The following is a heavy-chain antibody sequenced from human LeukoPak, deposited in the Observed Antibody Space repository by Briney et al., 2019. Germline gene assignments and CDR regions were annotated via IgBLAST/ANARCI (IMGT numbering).Heavy chain of an antibody. CDR2: IKQDGSEK. J-gene: IGHJ4*02. V-gene: IGHV3-7*01. Sequence: PGGSLRLSCADSGFTLSTYWMSWVRQAPGKGLEWVANIKQDGSEKNYVDSVRGRFTISRDNAKNSLFLQMNSLRAEDTAVYYCARLPAYCSSTSCYYDYWGQGTLVTVSS. D-gene: IGHD2-2*01. CDR1: GFTLSTYW. CDR3: ARLPAYCSSTSCYYDY.